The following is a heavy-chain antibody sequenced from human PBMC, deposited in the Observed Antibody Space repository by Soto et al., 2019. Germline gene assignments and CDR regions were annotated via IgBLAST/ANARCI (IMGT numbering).Heavy chain of an antibody. CDR1: GFTLSGYA. CDR2: ISSNGVAT. Sequence: EVQLAESGGGLAQPGGSLRLSCAASGFTLSGYAMDWVRQAPGKGLEYVSGISSNGVATYYANSLQGRFTISRDNSKNTVYLQMGSLRPEAMAVYYCARRARPDFYYMDVWGKGSTLTVSS. D-gene: IGHD6-6*01. CDR3: ARRARPDFYYMDV. V-gene: IGHV3-64*01. J-gene: IGHJ6*03.